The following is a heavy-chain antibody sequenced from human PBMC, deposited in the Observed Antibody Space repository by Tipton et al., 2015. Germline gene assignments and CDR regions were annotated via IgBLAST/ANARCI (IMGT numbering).Heavy chain of an antibody. CDR2: TYYRSKWYN. D-gene: IGHD3-10*01. CDR3: ARHKDSGTYPLDY. V-gene: IGHV6-1*01. J-gene: IGHJ4*02. Sequence: GLVKPSQTLSLTCAISGDSVSSNSAAWNWIRQSPSRGLEWLGRTYYRSKWYNDYAVSVKSRITINPDTSKNQISLKLTSATAADTAIYYCARHKDSGTYPLDYWGQGTLVTVSS. CDR1: GDSVSSNSAA.